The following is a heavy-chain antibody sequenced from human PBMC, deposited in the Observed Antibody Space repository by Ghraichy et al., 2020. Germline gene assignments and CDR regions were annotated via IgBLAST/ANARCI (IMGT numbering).Heavy chain of an antibody. J-gene: IGHJ4*02. Sequence: SETLSLTCAVYGGSFSGYYWSWIRQPPGKGLEWIGEINHSGSTNYNPSLKSRVTISVDTSKNQFSLKLSSVTAADTAVYYCARSPVFGVVFDYWGQGTLVTVSS. CDR1: GGSFSGYY. CDR3: ARSPVFGVVFDY. D-gene: IGHD3-3*01. CDR2: INHSGST. V-gene: IGHV4-34*01.